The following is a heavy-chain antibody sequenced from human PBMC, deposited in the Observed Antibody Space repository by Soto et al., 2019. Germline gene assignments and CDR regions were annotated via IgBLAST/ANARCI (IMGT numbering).Heavy chain of an antibody. J-gene: IGHJ6*02. CDR2: IYSGGST. CDR1: GFTVSSNY. D-gene: IGHD6-13*01. V-gene: IGHV3-66*01. Sequence: GGSLRLACAASGFTVSSNYMSWVRQAPGKGLERVSVIYSGGSTYYADSVKGRFTISRDNSKNTLYLQMNSLRAEDTAVFYCASINSSSWKGPYYYGMDVWGQGTPVTVSS. CDR3: ASINSSSWKGPYYYGMDV.